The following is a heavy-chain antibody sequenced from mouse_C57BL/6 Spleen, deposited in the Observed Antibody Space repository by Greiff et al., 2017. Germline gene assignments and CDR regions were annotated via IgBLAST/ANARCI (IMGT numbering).Heavy chain of an antibody. CDR2: ISSGSNTI. J-gene: IGHJ2*01. V-gene: IGHV5-17*01. CDR3: ARDWGDCFDY. CDR1: GFTFSDYG. Sequence: EVKLVESGGGLVKPGGSLKLSCAASGFTFSDYGMHWVRQAPEKGLEWVAYISSGSNTIYYADTVKGRFTISRDNAKNSLFLQMTGLRSEDRAMYYCARDWGDCFDYWGQGTTLTVSS.